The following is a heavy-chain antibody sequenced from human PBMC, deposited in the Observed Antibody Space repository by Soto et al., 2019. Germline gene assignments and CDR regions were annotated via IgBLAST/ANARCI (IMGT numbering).Heavy chain of an antibody. CDR1: GGSISSSSYY. V-gene: IGHV4-39*07. J-gene: IGHJ6*02. Sequence: PSETLSLTCTVSGGSISSSSYYWGWIRQPPGKGLEWIGKINHSGSTNYNPSLKSRVTISVDTSKNQFSLKLSSVTAADTAVYYCARGRNWNYYYYYGMDVWGQGTTVTVSS. CDR3: ARGRNWNYYYYYGMDV. CDR2: INHSGST. D-gene: IGHD1-20*01.